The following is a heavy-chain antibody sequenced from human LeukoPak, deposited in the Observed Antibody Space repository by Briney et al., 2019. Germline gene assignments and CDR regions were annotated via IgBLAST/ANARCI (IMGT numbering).Heavy chain of an antibody. D-gene: IGHD2-2*01. Sequence: GGSLRLSCAASGFTFSSYAMSWVRQAPGKGLEWVSAISGSGGSTYCADSVKGRFTISRDNSKNTLYLQMNSLRAEDTAVYYCAKGRNRLGYCSSTSCYQNYLGNNWFDPWGQGTLVTVSS. J-gene: IGHJ5*02. V-gene: IGHV3-23*01. CDR3: AKGRNRLGYCSSTSCYQNYLGNNWFDP. CDR1: GFTFSSYA. CDR2: ISGSGGST.